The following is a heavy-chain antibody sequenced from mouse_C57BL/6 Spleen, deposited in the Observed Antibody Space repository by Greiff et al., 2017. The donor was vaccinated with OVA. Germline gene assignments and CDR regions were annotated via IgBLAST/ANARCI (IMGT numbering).Heavy chain of an antibody. Sequence: QVQLQQPGTELVKPGASVKLSCKASGYTFTSYWMHWVKQRPGQGLEWIGNINPSNGGTNYNEKFKSKATLTVDKSSSTAYMQRSSLTSEDSAVYYCARYSNYVKAMDYWGQGTSVTVSS. CDR2: INPSNGGT. CDR1: GYTFTSYW. V-gene: IGHV1-53*01. D-gene: IGHD2-5*01. CDR3: ARYSNYVKAMDY. J-gene: IGHJ4*01.